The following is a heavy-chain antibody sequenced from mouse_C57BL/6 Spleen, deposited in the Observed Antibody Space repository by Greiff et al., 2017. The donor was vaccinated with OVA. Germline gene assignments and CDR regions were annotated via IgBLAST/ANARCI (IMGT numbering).Heavy chain of an antibody. CDR3: ARSSRTTVVRYFDV. D-gene: IGHD1-1*01. Sequence: QVQLQQPGAELIKPGASVKLSCKASGYTFTSYWMHWVKQRPGQGLEWIGMIHPNSGSTNYNEKFKSKATLTVDKSSSTAYMQLSSLTSEDSAVXCCARSSRTTVVRYFDVWGTGTTVTVSS. J-gene: IGHJ1*03. V-gene: IGHV1-64*01. CDR2: IHPNSGST. CDR1: GYTFTSYW.